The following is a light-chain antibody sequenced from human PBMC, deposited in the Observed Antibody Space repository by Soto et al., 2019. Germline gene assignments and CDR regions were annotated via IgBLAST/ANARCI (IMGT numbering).Light chain of an antibody. CDR2: DVT. CDR1: SSDVGRYDY. V-gene: IGLV2-11*01. J-gene: IGLJ1*01. CDR3: CSFAGCYSYV. Sequence: QSALAQPRLVFASPGQSVTLSCTGTSSDVGRYDYVSWYQQHPGKAPALIVYDVTARPSGVPDRFSGSKSGNTASLTISGIQAEDEADYSRCSFAGCYSYVFGTGTKV.